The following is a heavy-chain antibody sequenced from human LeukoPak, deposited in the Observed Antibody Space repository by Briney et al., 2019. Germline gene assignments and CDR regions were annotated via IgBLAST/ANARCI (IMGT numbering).Heavy chain of an antibody. D-gene: IGHD1-26*01. CDR2: ISGSGGST. V-gene: IGHV3-64*01. J-gene: IGHJ3*02. Sequence: GGSLRLSCAASGFTFSSYAMSWVRQAPGKGLEWVSAISGSGGSTYYANSVQGRFTISRDNSKNTLYLQMGSLRAEDMAVYYCARLRAGAPGGGGFDIWGQGTMVTVSS. CDR3: ARLRAGAPGGGGFDI. CDR1: GFTFSSYA.